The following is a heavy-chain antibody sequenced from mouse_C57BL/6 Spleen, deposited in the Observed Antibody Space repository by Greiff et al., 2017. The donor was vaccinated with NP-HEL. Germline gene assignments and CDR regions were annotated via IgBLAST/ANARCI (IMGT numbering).Heavy chain of an antibody. Sequence: EVMLVESGGGLVKPGGSLKLSCAASGFTFSDYGMHWVRQAPEKGLEWVAYISSGSSTIYYADTVKGRFTISRDNAKNTLFLQMTSLRAEDTAMYYCTTVVADYYAMDFWGQGTSVTVSS. D-gene: IGHD1-1*01. J-gene: IGHJ4*01. CDR3: TTVVADYYAMDF. CDR2: ISSGSSTI. CDR1: GFTFSDYG. V-gene: IGHV5-17*01.